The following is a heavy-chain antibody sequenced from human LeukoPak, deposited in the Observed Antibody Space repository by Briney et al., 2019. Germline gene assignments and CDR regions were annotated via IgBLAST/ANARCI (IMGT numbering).Heavy chain of an antibody. CDR3: AKDKGLYCSSTSCYNGGFDY. J-gene: IGHJ4*02. CDR1: GFTFSSYA. CDR2: ISGSGGSA. D-gene: IGHD2-2*02. Sequence: PGGSLRPSCAASGFTFSSYAMSWVRQAPGKGLEWVSAISGSGGSAYYADSVKGRFTISRDNSKNTLYLQMNSLRAEDTAVYYCAKDKGLYCSSTSCYNGGFDYWGQGTLVTVSS. V-gene: IGHV3-23*01.